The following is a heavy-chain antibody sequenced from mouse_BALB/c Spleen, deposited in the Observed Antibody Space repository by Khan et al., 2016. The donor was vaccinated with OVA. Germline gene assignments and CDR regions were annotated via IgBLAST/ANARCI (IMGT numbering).Heavy chain of an antibody. Sequence: DLVKPGASVKLSCKASGYTFTSYWINWIKQTPGQGLEWIGRIATGSGSTYSNEMFKGKATLTVDTSSSTAYIQLSSLSSEDSAVYFWARSNYYGRSLYAMDYWGQGTSVTVSS. D-gene: IGHD1-1*01. CDR3: ARSNYYGRSLYAMDY. CDR2: IATGSGST. J-gene: IGHJ4*01. CDR1: GYTFTSYW. V-gene: IGHV1S41*01.